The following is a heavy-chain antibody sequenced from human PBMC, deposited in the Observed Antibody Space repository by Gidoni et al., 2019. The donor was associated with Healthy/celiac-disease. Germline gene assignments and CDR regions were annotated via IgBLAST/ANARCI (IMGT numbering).Heavy chain of an antibody. CDR1: GFTFSSYS. D-gene: IGHD1-26*01. V-gene: IGHV3-21*01. J-gene: IGHJ4*02. CDR2: ISSSSSYI. Sequence: EVQLVESGGGLVMPGGSLRLSCAASGFTFSSYSMNWVRQAPGKGLEWVSSISSSSSYIYYADSGKGRFTISRDNAKNSLYLQMNSLRAEDTAVYYCAREMIVGATGGGDYWGQGTLVTVSS. CDR3: AREMIVGATGGGDY.